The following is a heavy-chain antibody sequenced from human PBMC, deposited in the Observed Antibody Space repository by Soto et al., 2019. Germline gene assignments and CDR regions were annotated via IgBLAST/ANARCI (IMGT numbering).Heavy chain of an antibody. CDR2: IYYIGST. D-gene: IGHD2-2*01. J-gene: IGHJ4*02. Sequence: SETLSLTCTISGGSISSYYWSWIRQPPGKGLEWIGYIYYIGSTNYNPSLKSRVTISVDTSKNQFSLKLSSVTAADTAVYYCARAFQLRRGYFYYWGQGTLVTVSS. V-gene: IGHV4-59*01. CDR1: GGSISSYY. CDR3: ARAFQLRRGYFYY.